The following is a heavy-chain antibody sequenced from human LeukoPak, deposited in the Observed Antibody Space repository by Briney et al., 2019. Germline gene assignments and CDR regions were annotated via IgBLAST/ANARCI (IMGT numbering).Heavy chain of an antibody. CDR3: ARDFGYYDILTGYYMVAFDI. Sequence: SETLSLTCTVSGGSISSYYWSWIRQPPGKGLGWIGYIYYSGSTNYNPSLKSRVTISVDTSKNQFSLKLSSVTAADTAVYYCARDFGYYDILTGYYMVAFDIWGQGTMVTVSS. V-gene: IGHV4-59*01. CDR1: GGSISSYY. J-gene: IGHJ3*02. CDR2: IYYSGST. D-gene: IGHD3-9*01.